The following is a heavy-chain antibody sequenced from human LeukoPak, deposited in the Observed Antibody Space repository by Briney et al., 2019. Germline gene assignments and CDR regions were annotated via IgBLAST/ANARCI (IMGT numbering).Heavy chain of an antibody. J-gene: IGHJ4*02. D-gene: IGHD3-3*01. V-gene: IGHV4-59*01. CDR3: ARAGGYYDFWSGYYISVYFDY. CDR2: IYYSGST. CDR1: GGSISSYY. Sequence: SETLSLTCTVSGGSISSYYWSWIRQPPGKGLEWIGYIYYSGSTNYNPSLKGRVTISVDTSKNQFSPKLSSVTAADTAVYYCARAGGYYDFWSGYYISVYFDYWGQGTLVTVSS.